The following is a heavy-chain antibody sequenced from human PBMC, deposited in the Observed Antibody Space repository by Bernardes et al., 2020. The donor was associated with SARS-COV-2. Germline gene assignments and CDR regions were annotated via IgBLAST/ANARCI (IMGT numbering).Heavy chain of an antibody. V-gene: IGHV3-21*01. J-gene: IGHJ4*02. CDR2: ISSSSSYI. CDR1: GFTFSSYS. Sequence: GGSLRLSCAASGFTFSSYSMNWVRQAPGKGLEWVSSISSSSSYIYYADSVKGRFTISRDNAKNSLYLQMNSLRAEDTAVYYCARAEAGYSSGWPSDYWGQGTLVTVSS. D-gene: IGHD6-19*01. CDR3: ARAEAGYSSGWPSDY.